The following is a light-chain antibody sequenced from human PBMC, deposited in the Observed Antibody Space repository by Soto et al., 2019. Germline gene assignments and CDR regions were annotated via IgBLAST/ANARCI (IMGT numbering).Light chain of an antibody. CDR2: DVS. V-gene: IGLV2-11*01. Sequence: QSALTQPRSVSGSPGQSVTISCTGTSNDVGTYNYVSWYQHHPGKAPKVMIYDVSKRPSGVPDRFSGSKSGNTASLTISGLQAEDEADYYCCSYAGSYIFYVFGTGTKLTVL. CDR3: CSYAGSYIFYV. J-gene: IGLJ1*01. CDR1: SNDVGTYNY.